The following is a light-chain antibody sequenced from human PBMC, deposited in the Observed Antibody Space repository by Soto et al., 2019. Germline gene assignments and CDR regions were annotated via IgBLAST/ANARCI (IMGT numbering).Light chain of an antibody. CDR2: DAS. CDR1: QSVSTY. V-gene: IGKV3-11*01. CDR3: QQRTKT. J-gene: IGKJ5*01. Sequence: EIVLTQSPVTLSLSPGERATLSCRASQSVSTYLAWYQQKPGQAPRLLIYDASNRATGIPARFSGSGFGTDFTLTISSLEPEDFAVYYCQQRTKTFGQGTRLEIK.